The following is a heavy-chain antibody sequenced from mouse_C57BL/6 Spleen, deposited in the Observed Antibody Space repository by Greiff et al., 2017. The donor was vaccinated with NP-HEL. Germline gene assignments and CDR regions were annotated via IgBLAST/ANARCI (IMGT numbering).Heavy chain of an antibody. D-gene: IGHD1-1*01. J-gene: IGHJ4*01. CDR1: GYSITSGYY. Sequence: EVKLMESGPGLVKPSQSLSLTCSVTGYSITSGYYWNWIRQFPGNKLEWMGYIRYDGSNNYNPSLKNRISITRDTSKNQFFLKLNSVTTEDTATYYSAKLYYYGRMGCWGQGTSVTVSS. CDR2: IRYDGSN. V-gene: IGHV3-6*01. CDR3: AKLYYYGRMGC.